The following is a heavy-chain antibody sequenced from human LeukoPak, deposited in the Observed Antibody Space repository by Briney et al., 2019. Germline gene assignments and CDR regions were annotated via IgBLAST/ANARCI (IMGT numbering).Heavy chain of an antibody. CDR3: ARQDYYGSGSRP. J-gene: IGHJ5*02. V-gene: IGHV5-51*01. D-gene: IGHD3-10*01. Sequence: GESLQISSKGSGYGFTSYWIGWGRRMPGKGLEWMGIIYPGDSDTRYSPSFQGQVTISADKSISTAYLQWSSLKASDTAMYYCARQDYYGSGSRPWGQGTLVTVSS. CDR1: GYGFTSYW. CDR2: IYPGDSDT.